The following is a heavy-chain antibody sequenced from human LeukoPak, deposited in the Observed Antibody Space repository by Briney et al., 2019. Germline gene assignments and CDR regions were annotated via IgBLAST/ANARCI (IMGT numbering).Heavy chain of an antibody. D-gene: IGHD3/OR15-3a*01. V-gene: IGHV3-30-3*01. CDR3: ARDYGFGLLPAAKRY. CDR1: GFTFSSYG. CDR2: ILYDGSNK. Sequence: GGSLTLSCTASGFTFSSYGFHWVRQAPGKGLEWVALILYDGSNKYYADSVKGRFTISRDDSTNTLYLQMNSLRGEDTAVYYCARDYGFGLLPAAKRYWGQGTLVTVS. J-gene: IGHJ4*02.